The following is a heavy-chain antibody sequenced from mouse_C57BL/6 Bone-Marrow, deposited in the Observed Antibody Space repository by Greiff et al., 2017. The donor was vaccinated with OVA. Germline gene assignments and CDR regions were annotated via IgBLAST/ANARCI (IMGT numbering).Heavy chain of an antibody. CDR3: ARGGNYGSTPYYFDD. D-gene: IGHD1-1*01. CDR2: IYPGSGST. J-gene: IGHJ2*01. Sequence: QVHVKQPGAELVKPGASVKMSCKASGYTFPSYWITWVKPRPGQGLAWIGDIYPGSGSTTYNEKFTSTATLTVDTSSSTAYMQLSRLTSEDSAVYYCARGGNYGSTPYYFDDWGQGTTLTVSS. V-gene: IGHV1-55*01. CDR1: GYTFPSYW.